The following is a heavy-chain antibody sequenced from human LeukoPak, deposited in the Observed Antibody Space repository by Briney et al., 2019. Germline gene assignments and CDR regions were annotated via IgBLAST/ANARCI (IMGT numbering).Heavy chain of an antibody. Sequence: PGGSLRLSCAASGFTFSSYWMHWVRQAPGKGLVWVSRINSDGSSTSYADSVKGRFTISRDNSKNTLYLQMNSLRAEDTAVYYCAKDPGSGGGGDSNFDYWGQGTLVTVSS. CDR1: GFTFSSYW. V-gene: IGHV3-74*01. D-gene: IGHD2-21*02. J-gene: IGHJ4*02. CDR2: INSDGSST. CDR3: AKDPGSGGGGDSNFDY.